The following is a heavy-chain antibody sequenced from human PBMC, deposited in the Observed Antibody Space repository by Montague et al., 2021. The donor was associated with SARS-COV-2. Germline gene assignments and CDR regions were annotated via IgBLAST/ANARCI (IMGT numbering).Heavy chain of an antibody. Sequence: PALVKPTQTLTLTCTFSGFSITTSTMGVGWIRQPPGKAPEWLALIYWDDDKRYSPSLKSRLTITKDTSKNQVVLTMTNMDPVDTATYYCARRLARHYDTSAYLWCPFDYWGQGILVTVSS. CDR3: ARRLARHYDTSAYLWCPFDY. CDR2: IYWDDDK. V-gene: IGHV2-5*02. J-gene: IGHJ4*02. D-gene: IGHD3-22*01. CDR1: GFSITTSTMG.